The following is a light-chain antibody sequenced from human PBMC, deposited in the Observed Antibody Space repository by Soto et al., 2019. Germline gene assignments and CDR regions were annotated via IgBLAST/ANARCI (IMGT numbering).Light chain of an antibody. CDR2: GAS. V-gene: IGKV3-20*01. CDR1: HSAFISY. CDR3: QQYGSSPWT. J-gene: IGKJ1*01. Sequence: EIVLTQSPGTLSLSPGERATLSCRASHSAFISYLAWYQQKPGQTPRLLIYGASNRASGIPDRFSGSGSGTDFTLTISSLEPEDFAVYYCQQYGSSPWTFGQGTKVESK.